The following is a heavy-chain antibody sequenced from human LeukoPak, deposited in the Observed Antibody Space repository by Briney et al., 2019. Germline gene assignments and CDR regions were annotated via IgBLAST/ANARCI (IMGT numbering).Heavy chain of an antibody. CDR3: ARARVRGVQADY. Sequence: NASETLSLTCTVSGGSISSGDYYWSWIRQPPGKGLEWIGYIYYSGSTYYNPSLKSRVTISVDTSKNQFSLKLSSVTAADTAVYYCARARVRGVQADYWGQGTLVTVSS. J-gene: IGHJ4*02. CDR2: IYYSGST. D-gene: IGHD3-10*01. V-gene: IGHV4-30-4*01. CDR1: GGSISSGDYY.